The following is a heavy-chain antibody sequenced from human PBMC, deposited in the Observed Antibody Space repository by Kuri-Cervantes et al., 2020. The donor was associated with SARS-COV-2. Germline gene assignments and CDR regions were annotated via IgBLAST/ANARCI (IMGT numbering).Heavy chain of an antibody. J-gene: IGHJ5*02. CDR1: GYSFTSYW. D-gene: IGHD3-9*01. V-gene: IGHV5-51*01. CDR2: IYPSDSDT. Sequence: GESLKISCKGSGYSFTSYWVGWVRQMPGKGLEWMGIIYPSDSDTRYSPSFQGQVTISADKSISTAYLQWSSLKASDTAMYYCARRAHYDILTGYYSGRSWFDPWGQGTLVTVSS. CDR3: ARRAHYDILTGYYSGRSWFDP.